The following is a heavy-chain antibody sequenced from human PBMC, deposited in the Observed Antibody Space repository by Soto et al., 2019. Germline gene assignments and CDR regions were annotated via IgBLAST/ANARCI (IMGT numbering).Heavy chain of an antibody. Sequence: QVQLVESGGGVVQPGRSLRLSCAASGFTFSSYGMHWVRQAPGKGLEWVAVIWYDGSNKYYADSVKGRFTISRDNSKNTLYMQMNSLRAEDTAVYYCARDGVMITFGGVIVYYGMDVWGQGTTVTVSS. CDR1: GFTFSSYG. J-gene: IGHJ6*02. CDR3: ARDGVMITFGGVIVYYGMDV. D-gene: IGHD3-16*02. V-gene: IGHV3-33*01. CDR2: IWYDGSNK.